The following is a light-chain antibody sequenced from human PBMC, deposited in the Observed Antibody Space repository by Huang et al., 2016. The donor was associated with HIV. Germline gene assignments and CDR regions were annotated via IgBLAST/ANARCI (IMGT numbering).Light chain of an antibody. J-gene: IGKJ4*01. CDR1: QSVSSN. CDR3: QQYNNWPPLT. V-gene: IGKV3-15*01. CDR2: GAS. Sequence: LSCRASQSVSSNLAWYQQKPGQAPRLLIYGASTRATGIPARFSGNGSGTEFTLTISSLQSEDFAVYYCQQYNNWPPLTFGGGTKVEIK.